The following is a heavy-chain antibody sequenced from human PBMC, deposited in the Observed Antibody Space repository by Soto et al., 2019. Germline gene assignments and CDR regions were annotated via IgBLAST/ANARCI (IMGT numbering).Heavy chain of an antibody. J-gene: IGHJ5*02. Sequence: QVQLVQSGAEVKKPGSSVKVSCKASGGTFSSYVISWARQAPGQGLEWMGGIIPMFGTANYAQKFQGRLTITEDESTNTAYMELSTLRSEDTAVYYCATSSRRPCRGDACYENWFDPWGQGTLVTVSS. V-gene: IGHV1-69*01. D-gene: IGHD2-21*02. CDR3: ATSSRRPCRGDACYENWFDP. CDR1: GGTFSSYV. CDR2: IIPMFGTA.